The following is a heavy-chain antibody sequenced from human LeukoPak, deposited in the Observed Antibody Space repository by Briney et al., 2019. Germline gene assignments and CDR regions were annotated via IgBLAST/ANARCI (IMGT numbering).Heavy chain of an antibody. V-gene: IGHV3-23*01. Sequence: PGGSLRLSCAASGFPFSSYAMSWVRQAPGKGLEWVSSIISSGGVTYYADSVKGRFTISRDNSKNTVYLQMNSLRAEDTAVYYCAKPLPDPYYFDYWGQGTLVTVSS. CDR2: IISSGGVT. CDR3: AKPLPDPYYFDY. CDR1: GFPFSSYA. D-gene: IGHD2-2*01. J-gene: IGHJ4*02.